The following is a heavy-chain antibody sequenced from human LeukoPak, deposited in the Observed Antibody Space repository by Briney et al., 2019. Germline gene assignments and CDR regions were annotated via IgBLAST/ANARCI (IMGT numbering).Heavy chain of an antibody. CDR1: GGTFSSYA. CDR2: IIPIFGTA. D-gene: IGHD3-10*01. Sequence: EASVKVSCKASGGTFSSYAISWVRLAPGQGLEWMGGIIPIFGTANYAQKFQGRVTITADESTSTAYMELSSLRSEDTAVYYCARFPGTHKDAFDIWGQGTMVTVSS. CDR3: ARFPGTHKDAFDI. V-gene: IGHV1-69*01. J-gene: IGHJ3*02.